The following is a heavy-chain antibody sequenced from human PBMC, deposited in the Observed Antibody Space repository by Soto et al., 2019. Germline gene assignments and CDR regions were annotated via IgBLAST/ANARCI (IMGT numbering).Heavy chain of an antibody. D-gene: IGHD5-18*01. CDR2: ISSNGGST. J-gene: IGHJ4*02. CDR3: VKDVDTAMASYFDY. V-gene: IGHV3-64D*08. Sequence: GSLSLSCSASGFTCSSYAMHWVRQAPGKGLEYVSAISSNGGSTYYADSVKGRFTISRDNSKNTLYLQMSSLRAEDTAVYYCVKDVDTAMASYFDYWGQGTLVTVSS. CDR1: GFTCSSYA.